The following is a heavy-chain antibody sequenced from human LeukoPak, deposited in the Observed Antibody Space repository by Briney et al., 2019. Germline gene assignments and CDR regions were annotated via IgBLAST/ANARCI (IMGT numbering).Heavy chain of an antibody. V-gene: IGHV4-4*02. Sequence: SETLSLTCAVSGGSISSSNWWSWIRQPPGKGLEWIGEIYHSGSTNYNPSLKSRVTISVDTSKNQFSLKLSSVTAADTAVYYCARVMKIFGVAHFDYWGQGTLVTVSS. D-gene: IGHD3-3*01. CDR2: IYHSGST. CDR1: GGSISSSNW. J-gene: IGHJ4*02. CDR3: ARVMKIFGVAHFDY.